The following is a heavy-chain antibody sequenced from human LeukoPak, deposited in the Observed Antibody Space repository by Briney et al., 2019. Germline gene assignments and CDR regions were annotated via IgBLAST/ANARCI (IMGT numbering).Heavy chain of an antibody. CDR3: ASDYFGSLDY. V-gene: IGHV3-74*01. Sequence: QSGGSLRLSCAASGSAFSDHWMHWVRQDPEKGLVWVSRITGDGSSTVYADSVKGRFTISRDNAKNTLSLQMNSLRVEDTAVYYCASDYFGSLDYWGQGTLVTVSS. CDR1: GSAFSDHW. J-gene: IGHJ4*02. CDR2: ITGDGSST. D-gene: IGHD3-10*01.